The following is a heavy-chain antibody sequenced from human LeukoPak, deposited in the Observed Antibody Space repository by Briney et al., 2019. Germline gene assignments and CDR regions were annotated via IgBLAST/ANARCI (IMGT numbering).Heavy chain of an antibody. Sequence: GGSLRLSCAASGFTFSIYAMHWVRQAPGKGLEYVSGITSNGDSTYYANSVKGRFTISRDNSRNTLYLQMGSLRADDMAIYYFARDLRGAGDYWGQGTLVTVSS. V-gene: IGHV3-64*01. J-gene: IGHJ4*02. D-gene: IGHD1-26*01. CDR1: GFTFSIYA. CDR2: ITSNGDST. CDR3: ARDLRGAGDY.